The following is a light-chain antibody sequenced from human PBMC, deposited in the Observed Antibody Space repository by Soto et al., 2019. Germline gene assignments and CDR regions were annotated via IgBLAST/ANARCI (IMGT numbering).Light chain of an antibody. CDR2: EVY. CDR1: NSDVGGYDR. V-gene: IGLV2-14*01. CDR3: SSYTSSSTYV. J-gene: IGLJ1*01. Sequence: QSALTQPASVSGSPGQSITISCTGTNSDVGGYDRVSWYQHHPGKAPKLLIFEVYNRPSGISDRFSGSKSGNTASLTISGLQAEDEADYYCSSYTSSSTYVFGTGTKLTVL.